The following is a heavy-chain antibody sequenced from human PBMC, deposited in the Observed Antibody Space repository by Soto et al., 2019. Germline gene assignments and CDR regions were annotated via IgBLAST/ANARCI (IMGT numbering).Heavy chain of an antibody. Sequence: GESLKISCKGSGYSFTSYWIGWVRQMPGKGLEWMGIIYPGDSDTRYSPSFQGQVTISADKSISTAYLQWSSLKASDTAMYYCARPTHSSGWYGGLKVWGQGTLVTVSS. CDR2: IYPGDSDT. CDR3: ARPTHSSGWYGGLKV. CDR1: GYSFTSYW. V-gene: IGHV5-51*01. J-gene: IGHJ4*02. D-gene: IGHD6-19*01.